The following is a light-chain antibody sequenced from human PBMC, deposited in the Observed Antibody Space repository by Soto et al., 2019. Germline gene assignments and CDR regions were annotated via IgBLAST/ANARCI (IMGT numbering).Light chain of an antibody. CDR1: SSDVGGYNY. CDR2: EVR. Sequence: SALTQPASVSGSPGQSITISCTGTSSDVGGYNYVSWYQQHPGKAPKLMIYEVRNRPSGVSNRFSGSKSGNTASLTISGLQAEDEADYYCSSYTSSSTRVFGGGTKRTVL. V-gene: IGLV2-14*01. J-gene: IGLJ3*02. CDR3: SSYTSSSTRV.